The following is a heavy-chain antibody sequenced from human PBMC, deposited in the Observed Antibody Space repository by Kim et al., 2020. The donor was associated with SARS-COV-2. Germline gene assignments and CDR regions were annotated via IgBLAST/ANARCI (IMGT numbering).Heavy chain of an antibody. CDR2: ISVTDAI. CDR1: GFTFTTYN. V-gene: IGHV3-48*02. CDR3: ARDWNWGIDV. J-gene: IGHJ4*02. Sequence: GGSPRLSCAASGFTFTTYNMNWVRQAPGKGLEWISYISVTDAIYYADSVKSRFTISRDYAKNSLDLQMNSLRDEDTAVYYCARDWNWGIDVWGQGTLVTVSS. D-gene: IGHD7-27*01.